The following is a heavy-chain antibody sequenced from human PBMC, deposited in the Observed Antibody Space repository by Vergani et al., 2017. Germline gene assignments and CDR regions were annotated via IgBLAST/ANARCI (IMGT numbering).Heavy chain of an antibody. CDR2: IDHTGRP. J-gene: IGHJ6*03. Sequence: QVQLQQWGGGLLKPSETLSLTCVVNGGSFTSYHWTWIRQSPGEGLEWVGDIDHTGRPDYNPSLKSRLTMSVDKSRNQFCLTLNSVTATDTAIYFCARVDTETNCHLYYYYYMDVWVEGTAVTDS. D-gene: IGHD5-18*01. CDR1: GGSFTSYH. V-gene: IGHV4-34*01. CDR3: ARVDTETNCHLYYYYYMDV.